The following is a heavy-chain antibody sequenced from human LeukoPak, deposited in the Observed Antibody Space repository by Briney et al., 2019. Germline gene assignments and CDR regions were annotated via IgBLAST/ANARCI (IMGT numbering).Heavy chain of an antibody. CDR3: ARATGRVVRGITWRYFDS. Sequence: ASVKVSCKASGYTFTSYGISWVRQAPGQGLEWMGWISGYNDNTKYAQKLQGRVTMTTDTSTSTAYMELRSLRPDDTAVYYCARATGRVVRGITWRYFDSWGQGTLVTVSS. J-gene: IGHJ4*02. CDR1: GYTFTSYG. V-gene: IGHV1-18*01. CDR2: ISGYNDNT. D-gene: IGHD3-10*01.